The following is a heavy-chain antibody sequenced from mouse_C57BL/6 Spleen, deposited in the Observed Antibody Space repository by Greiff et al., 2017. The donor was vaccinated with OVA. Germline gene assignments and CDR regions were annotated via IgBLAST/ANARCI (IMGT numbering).Heavy chain of an antibody. Sequence: EVKVVESGGGLVQPGGSLKLSCAASGFTFSDYYMYWVRQTPEKRLEWIAYISNGGGSTYYPDTVKGRFTISRDNAKNTLYLQMSRLKSEDTAMYYCARQGAYYSNYGAMDYWGQGTSVTVSS. V-gene: IGHV5-12*01. CDR1: GFTFSDYY. CDR3: ARQGAYYSNYGAMDY. J-gene: IGHJ4*01. D-gene: IGHD2-5*01. CDR2: ISNGGGST.